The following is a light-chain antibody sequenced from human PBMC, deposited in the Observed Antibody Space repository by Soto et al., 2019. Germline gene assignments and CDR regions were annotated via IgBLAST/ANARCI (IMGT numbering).Light chain of an antibody. V-gene: IGKV1-5*03. CDR3: QHYNTYQWT. CDR2: KAS. CDR1: QSISDS. J-gene: IGKJ1*01. Sequence: DIQMTQSPSTLSASVGDRVTITCRASQSISDSLAWYQQKPGKAPKLVIYKASNLESGVAPRFSGSGSGTEFTLTISSLQPDDFATYYCQHYNTYQWTFGQGTKVDIK.